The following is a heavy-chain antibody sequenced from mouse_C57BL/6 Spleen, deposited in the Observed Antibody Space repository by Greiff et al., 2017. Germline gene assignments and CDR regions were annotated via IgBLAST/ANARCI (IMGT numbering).Heavy chain of an antibody. CDR2: IYPGDGDT. V-gene: IGHV1-82*01. J-gene: IGHJ4*01. CDR3: ARDYDYDPGCMDY. D-gene: IGHD2-4*01. Sequence: VKLVESGPELVKPGASVKISCKASGYAFSSSWMNWVKQRPGKGLEWIGRIYPGDGDTNYNGKFKGKATLTADKSSSTAYMQLSSLTSEDSAVYFCARDYDYDPGCMDYWGQGTSVTVSS. CDR1: GYAFSSSW.